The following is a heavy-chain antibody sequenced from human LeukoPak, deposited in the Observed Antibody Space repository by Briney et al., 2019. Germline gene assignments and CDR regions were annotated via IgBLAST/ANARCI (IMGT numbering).Heavy chain of an antibody. Sequence: NPGGSLRLSCAASGFISSDFAITWIRQAPGRGLEWISKTSDNGITKHYADSVKGRFTISRDNANNSVFLQMNSLRAEDTAVYYCARDRDQVDHGGNTLDYWGQGTLVTVSS. D-gene: IGHD4-23*01. CDR2: TSDNGITK. V-gene: IGHV3-11*04. CDR1: GFISSDFA. CDR3: ARDRDQVDHGGNTLDY. J-gene: IGHJ4*02.